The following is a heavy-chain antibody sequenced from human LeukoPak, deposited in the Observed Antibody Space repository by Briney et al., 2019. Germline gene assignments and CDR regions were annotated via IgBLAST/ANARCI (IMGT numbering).Heavy chain of an antibody. D-gene: IGHD1-26*01. CDR3: ARVFRKWELLPPLGY. CDR2: IYSGGAT. Sequence: GGSLRLSCAASGFTVSSNYMSWVRQAPGKGLEWVSVIYSGGATYYTDSVKGRFTISRDNSKNTLYLQMNSLRAEDTAVYYCARVFRKWELLPPLGYWGQGTLVTVSS. CDR1: GFTVSSNY. V-gene: IGHV3-53*01. J-gene: IGHJ4*02.